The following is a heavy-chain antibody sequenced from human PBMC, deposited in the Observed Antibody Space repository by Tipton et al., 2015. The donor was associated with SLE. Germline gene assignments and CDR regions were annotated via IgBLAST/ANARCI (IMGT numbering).Heavy chain of an antibody. CDR3: VRLRSKVLIDY. V-gene: IGHV4-31*03. D-gene: IGHD2-8*01. J-gene: IGHJ4*02. CDR2: IYHSGST. Sequence: TLSLTCSVSGDSIRSGGDYWSWIRQHPGKGLEYIGYIYHSGSTHYNPSLKSRFTISLDTSKNQFSLEVRSVTAADTAVYYCVRLRSKVLIDYWGQGTLVTVSS. CDR1: GDSIRSGGDY.